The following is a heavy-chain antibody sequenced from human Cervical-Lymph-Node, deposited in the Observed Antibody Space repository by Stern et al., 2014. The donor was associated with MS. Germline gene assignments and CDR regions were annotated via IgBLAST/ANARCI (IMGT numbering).Heavy chain of an antibody. V-gene: IGHV1-2*06. Sequence: QVQLGQSGAEVKKPGASVKVSCKASGYTFTGYYMHWVRQAPGQGLEWMGRINPNSGGTNYAQKFQGRVTMTRDTSISTAYMELSRLRSDDTAVYYCAREGSGSYSYYYYGMDVWGQGTTVTVSS. CDR3: AREGSGSYSYYYYGMDV. CDR2: INPNSGGT. CDR1: GYTFTGYY. J-gene: IGHJ6*02. D-gene: IGHD1-26*01.